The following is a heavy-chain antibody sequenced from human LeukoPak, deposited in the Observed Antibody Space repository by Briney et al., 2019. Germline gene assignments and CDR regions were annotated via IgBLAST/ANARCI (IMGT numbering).Heavy chain of an antibody. V-gene: IGHV4-59*08. J-gene: IGHJ4*02. CDR2: MSYSGRT. D-gene: IGHD3-3*01. CDR3: ARERITIFGVVIHPIFDY. CDR1: GASVTNDY. Sequence: SETLSLICSVSGASVTNDYWTWIRQPPGQGLEWIGYMSYSGRTTYNPSLKSRVTISVDTSKNQFSLKLSSVTAADTAVYYCARERITIFGVVIHPIFDYWGQGTLVTVSS.